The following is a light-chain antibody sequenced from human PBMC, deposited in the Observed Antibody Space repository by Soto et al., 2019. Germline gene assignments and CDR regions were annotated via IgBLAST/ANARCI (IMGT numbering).Light chain of an antibody. Sequence: DIQMTQSPSSVSAYIGDTVTITCRASQDINVYLNWYQQKPGEVPKLLIYSASTLHSGVPSRFTGSGSETDFTLTIRSLQPEDFATYYCQHGYVAPYSFGQGTKVDI. V-gene: IGKV1-39*01. CDR3: QHGYVAPYS. CDR1: QDINVY. J-gene: IGKJ2*03. CDR2: SAS.